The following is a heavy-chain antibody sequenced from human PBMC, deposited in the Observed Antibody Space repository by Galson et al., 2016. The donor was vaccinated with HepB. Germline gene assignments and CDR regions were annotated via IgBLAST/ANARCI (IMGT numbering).Heavy chain of an antibody. Sequence: SLRLSCAASGFTFSSYGMHWVRQAPGRGLEWMAVISYDGSKKSYADSVKGRFTISRDNSKNTLYPQMNSLRAEDTAVYYCARWIQLWFDYWGQGTLVTVSS. D-gene: IGHD5-18*01. CDR3: ARWIQLWFDY. CDR2: ISYDGSKK. J-gene: IGHJ4*02. CDR1: GFTFSSYG. V-gene: IGHV3-30*03.